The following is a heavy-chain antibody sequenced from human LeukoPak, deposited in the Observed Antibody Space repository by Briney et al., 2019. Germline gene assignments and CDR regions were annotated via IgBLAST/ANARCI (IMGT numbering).Heavy chain of an antibody. CDR1: GFTFSSYG. CDR2: IRYDGSNK. V-gene: IGHV3-30*02. J-gene: IGHJ4*02. Sequence: PGGSLRLSCAASGFTFSSYGMHWVRQAPGKGLEWVAFIRYDGSNKYYADSVKGRFTISRDNAKNSLYLQMNSLRAEDTAVYYCARDGQWLMGFDYWGQGTLVTVSS. D-gene: IGHD3-22*01. CDR3: ARDGQWLMGFDY.